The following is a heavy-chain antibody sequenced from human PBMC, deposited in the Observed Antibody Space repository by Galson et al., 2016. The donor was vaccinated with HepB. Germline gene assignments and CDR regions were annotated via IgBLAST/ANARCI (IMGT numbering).Heavy chain of an antibody. CDR1: GGSFSGFH. D-gene: IGHD2-2*02. V-gene: IGHV4-34*01. Sequence: SETLSLTCAVYGGSFSGFHWTWIRQAPGRGLEWLGEINHSGNSNYDPSLTSRVTVSVDTSNNRFSLSLSSVTAADSGIYYCARGAVRYCSSSTCYNYYYGLDVWGQGTTVSVSS. CDR3: ARGAVRYCSSSTCYNYYYGLDV. CDR2: INHSGNS. J-gene: IGHJ6*02.